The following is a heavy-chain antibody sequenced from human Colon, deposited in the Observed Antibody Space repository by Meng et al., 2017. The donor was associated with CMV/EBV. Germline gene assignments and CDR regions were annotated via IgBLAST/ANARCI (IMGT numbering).Heavy chain of an antibody. CDR2: VNTGNGNT. CDR3: ARGYTSGCRDY. J-gene: IGHJ4*02. CDR1: GFTFNTYS. D-gene: IGHD6-19*01. Sequence: SCKASGFTFNTYSIPWVRQAPGQRLEWMGWVNTGNGNTKYSRNFQGRVTITRDSSATTTYMELNSLTSEDTAVYYCARGYTSGCRDYWGQGTLVTVSS. V-gene: IGHV1-3*04.